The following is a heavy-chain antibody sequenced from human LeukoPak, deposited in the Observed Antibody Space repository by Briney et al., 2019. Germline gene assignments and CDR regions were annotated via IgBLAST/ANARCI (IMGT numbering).Heavy chain of an antibody. D-gene: IGHD5-24*01. V-gene: IGHV4-59*12. CDR3: ARARWLPKFDY. Sequence: PSETLSLTCTVSGRSISSYYWRWIRQPPGKGLEWIGYIYYSGSTNYNPSLKSRVTISVDTSKNQFSLKLSSVTAADTAVYYCARARWLPKFDYWGQGTLVTVSS. CDR2: IYYSGST. CDR1: GRSISSYY. J-gene: IGHJ4*02.